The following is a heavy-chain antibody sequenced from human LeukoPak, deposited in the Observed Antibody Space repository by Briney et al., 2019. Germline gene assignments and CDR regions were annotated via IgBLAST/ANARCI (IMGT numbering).Heavy chain of an antibody. V-gene: IGHV1-46*01. CDR3: ATGDPYYDFWSGSEPFDY. CDR1: GYTFTSYY. Sequence: GASVKVSCKASGYTFTSYYMHWVRQAPGQGLEWMGIINPSGGSTIYAQKFQGRVTMTEDTSTDTAYMELSSLRSEDTAVYYCATGDPYYDFWSGSEPFDYWGQGTLVTVSS. D-gene: IGHD3-3*01. CDR2: INPSGGST. J-gene: IGHJ4*02.